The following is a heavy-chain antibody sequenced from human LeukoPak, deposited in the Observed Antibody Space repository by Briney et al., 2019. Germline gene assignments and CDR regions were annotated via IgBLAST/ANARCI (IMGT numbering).Heavy chain of an antibody. CDR1: GYTFTGYY. D-gene: IGHD7-27*01. CDR2: INPNSGGT. Sequence: ASVKVSCKASGYTFTGYYMHWVRQAPGQGLEWMGWINPNSGGTNYAQKFRGRVTMTRDTSISTAYMELSRLRSDDTAVYYCAIIDWGPENYFDYWGQGTLVTVSS. J-gene: IGHJ4*02. V-gene: IGHV1-2*02. CDR3: AIIDWGPENYFDY.